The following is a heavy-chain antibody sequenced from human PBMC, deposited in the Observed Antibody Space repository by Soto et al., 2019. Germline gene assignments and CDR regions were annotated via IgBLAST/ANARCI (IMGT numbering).Heavy chain of an antibody. J-gene: IGHJ6*02. CDR1: GYTFTRYG. Sequence: QVQLVQSGAEVKKPGASVKVSCRASGYTFTRYGVSWVRQAPGQGLEWMGWISAFNGQTNYIQKVQGRVTFTTEASTSTADKELRSQRSDDAAVYYCARGGYYYYGLDVWGQVTTVTVAS. V-gene: IGHV1-18*01. CDR3: ARGGYYYYGLDV. D-gene: IGHD3-16*01. CDR2: ISAFNGQT.